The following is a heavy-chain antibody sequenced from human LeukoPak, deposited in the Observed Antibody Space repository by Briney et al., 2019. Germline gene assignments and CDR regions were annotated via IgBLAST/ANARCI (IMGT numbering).Heavy chain of an antibody. J-gene: IGHJ3*01. D-gene: IGHD3-10*01. CDR2: VYYTGRT. CDR3: ARHMSVSYDAFDL. CDR1: GGSLTGYY. V-gene: IGHV4-59*08. Sequence: SETLSLTCTVSGGSLTGYYWSWFRQPPGKGLEWIAYVYYTGRTLYNPSLESRVTISVDTSKTQISLKLTSVTAADTAVYYCARHMSVSYDAFDLWGRGTPVTVSS.